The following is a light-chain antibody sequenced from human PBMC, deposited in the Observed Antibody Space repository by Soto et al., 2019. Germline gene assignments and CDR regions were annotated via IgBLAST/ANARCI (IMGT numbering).Light chain of an antibody. J-gene: IGKJ5*01. V-gene: IGKV3D-15*01. Sequence: EIVLTQSPGTLSLSPGERATLSCRASQTINSNYLVWFQQKPGQAPRLLIYGASSRATGIPARFSGSGSGTEFTLTISSLQSEDSAVYYCHQYNNWPPFTFGQGTRLEIK. CDR3: HQYNNWPPFT. CDR2: GAS. CDR1: QTINSN.